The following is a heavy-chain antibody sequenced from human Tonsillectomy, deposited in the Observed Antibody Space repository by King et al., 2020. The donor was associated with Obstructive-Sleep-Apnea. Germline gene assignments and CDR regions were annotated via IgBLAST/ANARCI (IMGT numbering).Heavy chain of an antibody. V-gene: IGHV4-31*03. CDR3: ATFDCYGSGGRFDY. CDR1: GGSISSGGYY. Sequence: QLKESGPGLVKPSQNLSLTCTVSGGSISSGGYYWTWIRQHPGKGLEWIGYIYYNGNTYYNPSLKSRIFISVDTSKNQFSLMLTSVTAADASISYCATFDCYGSGGRFDYWGQGTLVSVSS. D-gene: IGHD3-10*01. CDR2: IYYNGNT. J-gene: IGHJ4*02.